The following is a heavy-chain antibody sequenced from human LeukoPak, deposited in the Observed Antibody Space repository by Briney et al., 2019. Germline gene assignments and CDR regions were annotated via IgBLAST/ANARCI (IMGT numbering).Heavy chain of an antibody. CDR3: ARAIEVGAMTPFDY. Sequence: KPSETLSLTWAVSGGSISTYYWSWIRQPPGKGLEWIGYIHYSGSSNYNPSLKSRVTISLDTSKNQFSLKLSSVTAADTAVYYCARAIEVGAMTPFDYWGQGTLVTVSS. D-gene: IGHD1-26*01. CDR1: GGSISTYY. J-gene: IGHJ4*02. CDR2: IHYSGSS. V-gene: IGHV4-59*01.